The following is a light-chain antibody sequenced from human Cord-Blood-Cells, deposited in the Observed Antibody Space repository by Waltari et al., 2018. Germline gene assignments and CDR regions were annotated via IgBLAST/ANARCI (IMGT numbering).Light chain of an antibody. CDR1: QRISSY. Sequence: DIQMTQSPSSLSASVGDRVTITCRASQRISSYLNWYQQKPGKPPKLLIYAASSLKSGVPSSFSGSGSGTDFTLTISSLQPEDFATYYCQQSYSTPPTFGQGTKVEIK. CDR2: AAS. CDR3: QQSYSTPPT. V-gene: IGKV1-39*01. J-gene: IGKJ1*01.